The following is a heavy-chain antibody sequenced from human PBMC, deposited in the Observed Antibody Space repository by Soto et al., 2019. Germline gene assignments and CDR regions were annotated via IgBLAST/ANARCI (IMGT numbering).Heavy chain of an antibody. CDR3: ARDNVVVVAATRYYYGMDV. D-gene: IGHD2-15*01. J-gene: IGHJ6*02. CDR1: GFTFSSYS. V-gene: IGHV3-21*01. CDR2: ISSSSSYI. Sequence: EVQLVESGGGLVKPGGSLRLSCAASGFTFSSYSMNWVRQAPGKGLEWVSSISSSSSYIYYADSVKGRFTISRDNAKNSLYLQMNSLRVEDTAVYYCARDNVVVVAATRYYYGMDVWGQGTTVTVSS.